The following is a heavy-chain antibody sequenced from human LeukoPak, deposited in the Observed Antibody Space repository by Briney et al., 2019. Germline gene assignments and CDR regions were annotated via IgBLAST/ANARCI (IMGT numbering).Heavy chain of an antibody. V-gene: IGHV3-7*01. J-gene: IGHJ4*02. CDR1: GFTFKNYL. D-gene: IGHD4-11*01. CDR3: ARVDYTDEGFAY. Sequence: GGSLRLSCAASGFTFKNYLMTWVRQAPGKGLEWVANIKHDGSEKNYVDSVKGRFTISRDNAKNSLSLQMNSLRAEDTALYYCARVDYTDEGFAYWGQGTLVTVSS. CDR2: IKHDGSEK.